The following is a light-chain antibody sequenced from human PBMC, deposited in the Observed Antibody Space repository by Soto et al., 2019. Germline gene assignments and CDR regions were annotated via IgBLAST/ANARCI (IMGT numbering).Light chain of an antibody. CDR1: SSNIGAGYD. V-gene: IGLV1-40*01. CDR2: GNS. Sequence: QSVLTQPPSVSGARGQRVTISCTGSSSNIGAGYDVHWYQQLPGTAPKLLSHGNSNRPSGVPDRFSGSKSGTSASLAITGLQAEDEGDYYCQSYDNKLSAYVFGPGTKVTVL. CDR3: QSYDNKLSAYV. J-gene: IGLJ1*01.